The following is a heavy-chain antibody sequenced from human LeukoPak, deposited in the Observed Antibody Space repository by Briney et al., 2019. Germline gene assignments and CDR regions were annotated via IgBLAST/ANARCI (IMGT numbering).Heavy chain of an antibody. V-gene: IGHV4-30-2*01. CDR3: ATLPVVSYYFDY. D-gene: IGHD4-23*01. CDR1: GGSLSSGGYY. J-gene: IGHJ4*02. CDR2: IYHSGST. Sequence: SQTLSLTCTVSGGSLSSGGYYWSWIRQPPGKGLEWIGYIYHSGSTYYNPSLKSRVTISVDRSKNQFSLKLSSVTAADTAVYYCATLPVVSYYFDYWGQGTLVTVSS.